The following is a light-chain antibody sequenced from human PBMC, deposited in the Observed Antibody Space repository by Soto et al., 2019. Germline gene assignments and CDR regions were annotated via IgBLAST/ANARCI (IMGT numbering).Light chain of an antibody. V-gene: IGKV3-15*01. Sequence: EIVMTQSPATLSVFPGERATLSCRASQSVSSNLAWYQQKPGQAPRLLIYGASTRATGIPARFSGSGSGTEFTLTISSLQSEDFAVYYCQQYNNWPRMFGQGTKVEIK. CDR1: QSVSSN. CDR2: GAS. CDR3: QQYNNWPRM. J-gene: IGKJ1*01.